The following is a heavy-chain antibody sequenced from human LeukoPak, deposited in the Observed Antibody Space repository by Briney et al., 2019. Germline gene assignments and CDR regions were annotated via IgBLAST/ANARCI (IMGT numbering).Heavy chain of an antibody. V-gene: IGHV1-2*02. Sequence: ASVKVSCKASGYTFTGYYMHWVRQAPGQGLEWMRWINPNSGGTNYAQKFQGRVTMTRDTSISTAYMELSRLRSDDTAVYYCARGRRPFRYCSSTSCHNMDVWGKGTTVTVSS. D-gene: IGHD2-2*01. J-gene: IGHJ6*03. CDR1: GYTFTGYY. CDR3: ARGRRPFRYCSSTSCHNMDV. CDR2: INPNSGGT.